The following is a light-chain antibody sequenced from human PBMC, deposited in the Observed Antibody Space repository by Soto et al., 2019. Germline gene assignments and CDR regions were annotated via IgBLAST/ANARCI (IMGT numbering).Light chain of an antibody. CDR3: QLSYTTLFT. CDR1: QSISNY. V-gene: IGKV1-39*01. CDR2: AAS. Sequence: DIQMTQSPSSLSASVGDRVTITCRASQSISNYLNWYQQKPGKAPKLLIYAASSLQSGVPSRFSGSGSGTDLTLTISSLQLEDFATYACQLSYTTLFTFGPGTNVDIK. J-gene: IGKJ3*01.